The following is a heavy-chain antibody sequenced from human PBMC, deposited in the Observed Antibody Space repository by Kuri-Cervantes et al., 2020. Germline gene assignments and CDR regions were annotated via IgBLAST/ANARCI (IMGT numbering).Heavy chain of an antibody. V-gene: IGHV3-48*02. D-gene: IGHD2-8*02. Sequence: GGSLRLSCAASGFTFSTYRMIWVRQAPGKGLEWVSYISSGRDIIYYADSVKGRFTISRDNAKNSLYLQMNSLRDEDTAVYYCARCGTAWDPALDYWGQGTLVTVSS. CDR3: ARCGTAWDPALDY. CDR2: ISSGRDII. CDR1: GFTFSTYR. J-gene: IGHJ4*02.